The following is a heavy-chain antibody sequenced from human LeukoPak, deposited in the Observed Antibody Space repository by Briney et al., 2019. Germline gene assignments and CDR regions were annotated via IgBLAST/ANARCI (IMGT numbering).Heavy chain of an antibody. CDR2: ITGSGAGT. J-gene: IGHJ4*02. CDR1: GFTASSNY. V-gene: IGHV3-23*01. CDR3: SSGKVVYYFDC. D-gene: IGHD5-12*01. Sequence: GGSLRLSCAASGFTASSNYMSWVRQAPGKGLEWVSTITGSGAGTYYADSVKGRFTISRDNSKNTLYLQMTSLRAEDTAVYYCSSGKVVYYFDCWGQGTLVTVSS.